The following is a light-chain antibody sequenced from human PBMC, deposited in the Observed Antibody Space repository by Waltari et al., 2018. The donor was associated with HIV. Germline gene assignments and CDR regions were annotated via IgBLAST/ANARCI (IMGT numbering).Light chain of an antibody. Sequence: QSALTQPPSVSGSPGQSVTISCTGTTSDVGYYNYVSWYQQYPGKAPKLIIFDVNQRPSGLPERFSGSKSGNTASLTISGLQTEDEADYFCCAYAAGHLSYIFGNGTAVAVL. CDR1: TSDVGYYNY. V-gene: IGLV2-11*01. J-gene: IGLJ1*01. CDR2: DVN. CDR3: CAYAAGHLSYI.